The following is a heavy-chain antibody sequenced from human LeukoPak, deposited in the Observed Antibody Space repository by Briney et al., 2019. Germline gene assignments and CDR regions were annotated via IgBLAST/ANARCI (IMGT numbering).Heavy chain of an antibody. CDR2: ISWNSGSI. CDR3: AKDIVAAAGTWANYYGMDV. D-gene: IGHD6-13*01. J-gene: IGHJ6*02. V-gene: IGHV3-9*01. Sequence: PGRSLRLSCAASGFTFDDYAMLWVRQAPGKGLEWVSGISWNSGSIGYADSVKGRFTISRDNAKNSLYLQMNSLRAEDTALYYCAKDIVAAAGTWANYYGMDVWGQGTTVTVSS. CDR1: GFTFDDYA.